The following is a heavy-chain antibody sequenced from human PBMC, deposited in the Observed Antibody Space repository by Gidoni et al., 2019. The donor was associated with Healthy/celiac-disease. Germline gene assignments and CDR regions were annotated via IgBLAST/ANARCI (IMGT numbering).Heavy chain of an antibody. Sequence: QVQLQESGPGLVTPSGTLSLTCAVSGGSISSSNWWSWVRQPPGKGLEWIGEIYHSGSTNYNPSLKSRVTISVDKSKNQFSLKLSSVTAADTAVYYCARVTYSSSWYIWYFDLWGRGTLVTVSS. CDR2: IYHSGST. CDR3: ARVTYSSSWYIWYFDL. V-gene: IGHV4-4*02. D-gene: IGHD6-13*01. J-gene: IGHJ2*01. CDR1: GGSISSSNW.